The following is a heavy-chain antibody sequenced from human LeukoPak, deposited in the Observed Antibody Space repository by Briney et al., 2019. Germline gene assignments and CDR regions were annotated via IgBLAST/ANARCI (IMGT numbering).Heavy chain of an antibody. CDR2: ISANSGRT. J-gene: IGHJ4*02. D-gene: IGHD4/OR15-4a*01. CDR1: GFTFSFYT. Sequence: GGSLRLSCAASGFTFSFYTMSWVRQAPGKGLEWVSGISANSGRTYYADSVKGRFTISRDNSKNTLYLQMNSLRADDTAVYYCAERRVADYYFDYWGQGTLVTVSS. V-gene: IGHV3-23*01. CDR3: AERRVADYYFDY.